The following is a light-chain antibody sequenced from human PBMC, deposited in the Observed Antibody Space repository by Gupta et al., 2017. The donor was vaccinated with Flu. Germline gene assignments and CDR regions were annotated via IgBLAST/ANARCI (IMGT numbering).Light chain of an antibody. CDR1: QSISRW. J-gene: IGKJ1*01. Sequence: PSTLSASVGDRVTITCRASQSISRWLAWNQQKPGKAPKFLIYMASRVETGVPSRFSGSGSGTEFTLTISSRQPDDFASYYCQHENSSPWTFGQGTKVEI. V-gene: IGKV1-5*03. CDR2: MAS. CDR3: QHENSSPWT.